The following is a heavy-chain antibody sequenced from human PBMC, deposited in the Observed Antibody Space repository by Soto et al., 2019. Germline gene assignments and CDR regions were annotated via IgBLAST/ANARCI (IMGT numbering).Heavy chain of an antibody. J-gene: IGHJ6*02. V-gene: IGHV1-69*01. CDR1: GGTFSSYA. D-gene: IGHD6-6*01. Sequence: QAQLVQSGAEVKKPGPSVKVSCKASGGTFSSYAISWVRQAPGQGLEWMGGSIPIFGTANYAQKFQGRVTITADESTSTAYMELSSLRSEDTAVYYCARDSSSSHYYYYGMDVWGQGATVTVSS. CDR3: ARDSSSSHYYYYGMDV. CDR2: SIPIFGTA.